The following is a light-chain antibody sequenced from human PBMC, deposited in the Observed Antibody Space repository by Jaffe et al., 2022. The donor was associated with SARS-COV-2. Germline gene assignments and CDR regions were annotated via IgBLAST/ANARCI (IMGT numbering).Light chain of an antibody. J-gene: IGLJ3*02. Sequence: QSLLTQPPSVSAAPGHKVAISCSGSSSNIGNNYVFWLQQFPGTAPKLLIYDNTERPSGIPDRFSGSKSGTSATLAITGLQTGDEADYYCGTWDSSLRAVVFGGGTELTVL. V-gene: IGLV1-51*01. CDR2: DNT. CDR3: GTWDSSLRAVV. CDR1: SSNIGNNY.